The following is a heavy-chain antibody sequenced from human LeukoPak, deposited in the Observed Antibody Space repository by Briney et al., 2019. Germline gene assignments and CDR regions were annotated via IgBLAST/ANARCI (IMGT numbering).Heavy chain of an antibody. J-gene: IGHJ4*02. CDR2: IYYSGST. Sequence: SETLSLTCTVSGGSITSYYWSWIRQPPGKGLEWIGYIYYSGSTNYNPSLKSRVTVSVDTSKNQFSLKLSSVTAADTAVYYCARQRIAAAAPFDYWGQGTLVTVSS. CDR1: GGSITSYY. V-gene: IGHV4-59*08. D-gene: IGHD6-13*01. CDR3: ARQRIAAAAPFDY.